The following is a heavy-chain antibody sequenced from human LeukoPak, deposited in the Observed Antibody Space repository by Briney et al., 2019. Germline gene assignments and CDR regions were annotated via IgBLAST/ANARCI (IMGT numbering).Heavy chain of an antibody. CDR1: GFPFSSYS. D-gene: IGHD1-26*01. CDR2: ISSSSSYI. V-gene: IGHV3-21*01. CDR3: ASLTDIEAGAVRY. Sequence: GGSLRLSCAASGFPFSSYSMNWVSQAPGKGLEWVSSISSSSSYIYYADSVKGRFTISRDNAKNSLYLQMNSLRAEDTAVYYCASLTDIEAGAVRYWGQGTLVTVSS. J-gene: IGHJ4*02.